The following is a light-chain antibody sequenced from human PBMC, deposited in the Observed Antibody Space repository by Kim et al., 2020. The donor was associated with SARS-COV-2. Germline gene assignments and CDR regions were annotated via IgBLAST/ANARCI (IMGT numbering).Light chain of an antibody. CDR2: EVS. J-gene: IGLJ1*01. Sequence: QSALTQPASVSGSPGQSITISCTGTSSDVGGYNYVSWYQQHPGKAPTLMIYEVSYRPSGVSNRFFGYKSGNTASLTISGLQAEDEADYYCSSYTSTSTLVFGTGTKV. CDR3: SSYTSTSTLV. V-gene: IGLV2-14*01. CDR1: SSDVGGYNY.